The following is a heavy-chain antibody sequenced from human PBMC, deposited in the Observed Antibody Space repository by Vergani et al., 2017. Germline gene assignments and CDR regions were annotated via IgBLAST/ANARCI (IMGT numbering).Heavy chain of an antibody. D-gene: IGHD2-2*01. CDR1: GYTFTSYY. Sequence: QVQLVQSGAEVKKPGASVKVSCKASGYTFTSYYMHWVRQAPGQGLEWMGIINPSGGSTSYAQKFQGRVTMTRDTSTGTVYMELSSLRSEDTAVYYCARDSRYCSSPSCYVERDWLDPWGQGTLVTVSS. V-gene: IGHV1-46*01. CDR2: INPSGGST. J-gene: IGHJ5*02. CDR3: ARDSRYCSSPSCYVERDWLDP.